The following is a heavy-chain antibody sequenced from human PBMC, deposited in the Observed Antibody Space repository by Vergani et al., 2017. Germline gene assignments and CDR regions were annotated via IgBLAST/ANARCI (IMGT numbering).Heavy chain of an antibody. CDR2: IYYSGST. J-gene: IGHJ5*02. CDR3: ARHSTVEWLVKLGWFDP. D-gene: IGHD6-19*01. CDR1: GASIRSSNYY. V-gene: IGHV4-39*01. Sequence: QLQLQESGPGLVKPSATLTLTCSVSGASIRSSNYYWGWIRQPQGKGLEWIASIYYSGSTYYNPSLKSRVTISADTSKNQFSLKLSSVTAADTAVYFCARHSTVEWLVKLGWFDPWGQGILVTVSS.